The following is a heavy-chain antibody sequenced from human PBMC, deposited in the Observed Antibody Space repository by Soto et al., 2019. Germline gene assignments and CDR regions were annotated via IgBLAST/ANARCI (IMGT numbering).Heavy chain of an antibody. Sequence: SVKVSCKASGGTFSSYAISWVRQAPGQGLEWMGGIIPIFGTANYAQKFQGRVTITADESTSTAYMELSSLRSEDTAVYYCARGPITMVRGVIILSYYYYGMDVWGQGTTVTVSS. CDR1: GGTFSSYA. J-gene: IGHJ6*02. D-gene: IGHD3-10*01. CDR3: ARGPITMVRGVIILSYYYYGMDV. V-gene: IGHV1-69*13. CDR2: IIPIFGTA.